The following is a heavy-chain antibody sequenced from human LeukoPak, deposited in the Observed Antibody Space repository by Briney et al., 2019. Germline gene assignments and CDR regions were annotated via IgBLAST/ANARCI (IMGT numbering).Heavy chain of an antibody. CDR2: IYYSGSS. Sequence: SETLSLTCTVSGGSISTYYWSWIRQPPGKVLEWIGYIYYSGSSNYNPSLKSRVTMSVDRTKNQFSLKLTSVTAADTAVYYCARDATGTSLYYYYMDVWGKGTTVTVSS. V-gene: IGHV4-59*01. CDR1: GGSISTYY. CDR3: ARDATGTSLYYYYMDV. D-gene: IGHD1-7*01. J-gene: IGHJ6*03.